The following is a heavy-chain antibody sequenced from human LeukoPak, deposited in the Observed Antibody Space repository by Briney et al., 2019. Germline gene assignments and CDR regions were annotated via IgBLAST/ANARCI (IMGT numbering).Heavy chain of an antibody. CDR1: GFTFSSYA. D-gene: IGHD6-19*01. J-gene: IGHJ4*02. CDR2: ISGSGGST. CDR3: ARGLTPEYRTEKVAGTFDY. V-gene: IGHV3-23*01. Sequence: PGGSLRLSCVASGFTFSSYAMSWVRQAPGKGLEWVSAISGSGGSTYYADSVKGRFTISRDNSKNTLYLQMNSLRAEDTAVYYCARGLTPEYRTEKVAGTFDYWGQGTLVTVSS.